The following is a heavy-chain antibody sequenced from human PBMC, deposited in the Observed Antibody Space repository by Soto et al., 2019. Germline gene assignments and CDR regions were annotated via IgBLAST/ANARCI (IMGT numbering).Heavy chain of an antibody. CDR1: GGSISSYY. Sequence: SETLSLPCTVSGGSISSYYWSWIRQPPGKGLEWIGYIYYSGSTNYNPSLKSRVTISVDTSKNQFSLKLSSVTAADTAVYYCARDLRFLEWWYFDYWGQGTLVTVSS. CDR2: IYYSGST. J-gene: IGHJ4*02. CDR3: ARDLRFLEWWYFDY. D-gene: IGHD3-3*01. V-gene: IGHV4-59*01.